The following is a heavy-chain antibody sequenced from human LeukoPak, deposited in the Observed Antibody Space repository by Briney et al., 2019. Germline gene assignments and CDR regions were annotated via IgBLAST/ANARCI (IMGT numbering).Heavy chain of an antibody. CDR1: GFTFSSYS. D-gene: IGHD3-9*01. Sequence: PGGSLRLSCAASGFTFSSYSMNWVRQAPGKGLEWVSSISSSSSYIYYADSVKGRFTISRDNAKNSLYLQMKSLRAEDTAVYYCARATRVTYYDILTGYSISGGNWYFDLWGRGTLVTVSS. V-gene: IGHV3-21*01. J-gene: IGHJ2*01. CDR3: ARATRVTYYDILTGYSISGGNWYFDL. CDR2: ISSSSSYI.